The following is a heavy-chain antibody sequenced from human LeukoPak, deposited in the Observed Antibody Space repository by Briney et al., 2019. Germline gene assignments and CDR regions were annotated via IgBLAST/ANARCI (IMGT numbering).Heavy chain of an antibody. D-gene: IGHD3-10*01. V-gene: IGHV1-69*04. J-gene: IGHJ5*02. CDR2: IIPIFGIA. CDR1: GGTFSSYA. Sequence: GASVKVSCKASGGTFSSYAISWVRQAPGQGLEWMGRIIPIFGIANYAQKFQGRVTITADKSTSTAYMELSSLRSEDTAVYYCAREITMVRGVTGEMGSWFDPWGQGTLVTVSS. CDR3: AREITMVRGVTGEMGSWFDP.